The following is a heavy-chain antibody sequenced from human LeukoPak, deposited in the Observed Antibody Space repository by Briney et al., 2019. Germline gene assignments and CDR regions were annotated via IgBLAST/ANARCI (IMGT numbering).Heavy chain of an antibody. J-gene: IGHJ3*02. Sequence: GASVKVSCKASGGSFSTYAISWVRQAPGQGPEWMGGIIPMFGTADYAQKFQGRVTITADASTSTAYMELSSLRSEDTAMFYCAREWGFKVATIPFVAFDIWGQGTLVTVSS. CDR3: AREWGFKVATIPFVAFDI. CDR2: IIPMFGTA. V-gene: IGHV1-69*13. CDR1: GGSFSTYA. D-gene: IGHD5-12*01.